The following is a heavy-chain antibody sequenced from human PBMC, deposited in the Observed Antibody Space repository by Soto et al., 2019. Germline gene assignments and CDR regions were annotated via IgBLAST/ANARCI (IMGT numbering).Heavy chain of an antibody. V-gene: IGHV3-53*01. D-gene: IGHD2-8*01. J-gene: IGHJ4*02. Sequence: EVQLVESGGGLIQPGGSLRLSCAASGFTVSSNYMSWVRQAPGKGLEWVSVIYSGGSTYYADSVKGRFTISRDNSKNTLYLQMYSVRAEDTAVYYGARDQVWYANWGQGTLVTGSS. CDR1: GFTVSSNY. CDR3: ARDQVWYAN. CDR2: IYSGGST.